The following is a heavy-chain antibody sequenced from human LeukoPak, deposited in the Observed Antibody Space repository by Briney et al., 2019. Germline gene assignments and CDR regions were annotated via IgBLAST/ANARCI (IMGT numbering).Heavy chain of an antibody. CDR1: GYTFTSYA. D-gene: IGHD2-21*02. J-gene: IGHJ6*02. CDR2: INSNTGNP. V-gene: IGHV7-4-1*02. Sequence: VASVKVSCKASGYTFTSYAMNWVRQAPGQGLEWMGWINSNTGNPTYAQGFTGRFVFSLDTSVSTTYLQISSLKAEDTAVYYCARDRSTMVTGEVFGYYGMDVWGQGTTVTVSS. CDR3: ARDRSTMVTGEVFGYYGMDV.